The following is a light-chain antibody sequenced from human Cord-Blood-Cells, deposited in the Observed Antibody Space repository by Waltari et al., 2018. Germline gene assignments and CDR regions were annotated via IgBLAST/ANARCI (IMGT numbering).Light chain of an antibody. J-gene: IGLJ1*01. Sequence: QSALTQPASVSGSPGQSITSSCTGTSSDVGSYNLVSWYQQHPGKAPKLMIYEVSKRPSGVSNRFSGSKSGNTASLTISWLQAEDEADYYCCSYAGSSTYGFGTGTKVTVL. V-gene: IGLV2-23*02. CDR1: SSDVGSYNL. CDR2: EVS. CDR3: CSYAGSSTYG.